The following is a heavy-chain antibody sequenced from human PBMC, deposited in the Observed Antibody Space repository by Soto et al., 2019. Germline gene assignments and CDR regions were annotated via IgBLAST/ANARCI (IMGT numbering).Heavy chain of an antibody. J-gene: IGHJ6*02. CDR1: GYTFSSYG. V-gene: IGHV1-18*01. CDR3: ARGGYYDSSGSRNYHYYGMDA. D-gene: IGHD3-22*01. Sequence: QAQLVQSGPEVKKPGASVKVSCKASGYTFSSYGISWVRQAPGQGLEWLGWISPYDDDTKYAQNLQGRVRMTTDTSTRTVYMDLRSLRSDDTAIYYCARGGYYDSSGSRNYHYYGMDAWGHGTTVTVSS. CDR2: ISPYDDDT.